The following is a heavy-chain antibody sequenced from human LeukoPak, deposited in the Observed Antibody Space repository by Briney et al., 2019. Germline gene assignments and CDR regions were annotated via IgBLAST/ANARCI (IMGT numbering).Heavy chain of an antibody. V-gene: IGHV1-18*01. J-gene: IGHJ4*02. CDR3: ARDLTPYCGGDCYSEIGY. CDR1: GYTFTSYG. Sequence: ASVKVSCKASGYTFTSYGISWVRQAPGQGLEWMGWISAYNGNTNYAQKLQGRVTMTTDTSTSTAYMEPRSLRSDDTAVYYCARDLTPYCGGDCYSEIGYWGQGTLVTVSS. D-gene: IGHD2-21*02. CDR2: ISAYNGNT.